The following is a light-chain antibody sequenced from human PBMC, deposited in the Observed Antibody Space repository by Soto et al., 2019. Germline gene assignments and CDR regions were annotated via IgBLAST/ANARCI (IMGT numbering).Light chain of an antibody. J-gene: IGLJ1*01. CDR1: SSDVGGYNY. CDR2: EVS. CDR3: SSYTSSSTLYV. Sequence: QSALTQPASVSGSPGQSITISCTGTSSDVGGYNYVSWYQQQPGKAPKLMIYEVSNRPSGVSNRFSGSKSGNTASLTISGLQAEDEADYYCSSYTSSSTLYVFGPGTKVTVL. V-gene: IGLV2-14*01.